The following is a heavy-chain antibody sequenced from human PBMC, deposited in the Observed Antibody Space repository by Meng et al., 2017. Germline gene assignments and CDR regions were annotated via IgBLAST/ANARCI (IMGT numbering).Heavy chain of an antibody. CDR3: AKDRTYCSSTSCYYEGYYFDY. J-gene: IGHJ4*02. D-gene: IGHD2-2*01. Sequence: GGSLRLSCAASGFTFSSYAMSWVRQAPGKGLEWVSAISGSGGSTYYADSVKGRFTISRDNSKNTLYLQMNSLRAEDTAVHYCAKDRTYCSSTSCYYEGYYFDYWGQGTLVTVSS. V-gene: IGHV3-23*01. CDR1: GFTFSSYA. CDR2: ISGSGGST.